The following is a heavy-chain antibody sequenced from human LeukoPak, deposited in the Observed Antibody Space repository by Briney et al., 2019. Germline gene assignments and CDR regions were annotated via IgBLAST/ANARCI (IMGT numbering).Heavy chain of an antibody. V-gene: IGHV4-39*07. Sequence: SETLFLTCTVSGGSISSSSYYWGWIRQPPGKGLEWIGSIYYSGSTYYNPSLKSRVTISVDTSKNQFSLKLSSVTAADTAVYYCAREGRDYDYVWGSYRYPYFDYWGQGTLVTVSS. D-gene: IGHD3-16*02. CDR1: GGSISSSSYY. CDR2: IYYSGST. CDR3: AREGRDYDYVWGSYRYPYFDY. J-gene: IGHJ4*02.